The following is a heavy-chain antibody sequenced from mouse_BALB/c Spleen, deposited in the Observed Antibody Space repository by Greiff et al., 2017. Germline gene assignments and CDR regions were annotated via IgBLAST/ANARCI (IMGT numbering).Heavy chain of an antibody. V-gene: IGHV5-12-1*01. CDR3: ARQCRYDRECYFDY. D-gene: IGHD2-14*01. J-gene: IGHJ2*01. CDR2: ISSGGGST. Sequence: EVQLVESGGGLVKPGGSLKLSCAASGFAFSSYDMSWVRQTPEKRLEWVAYISSGGGSTYYPDTVKGRFTISRDNAKNTLYLQMSSLKSEDTAMYYCARQCRYDRECYFDYWGQGTTLTVSS. CDR1: GFAFSSYD.